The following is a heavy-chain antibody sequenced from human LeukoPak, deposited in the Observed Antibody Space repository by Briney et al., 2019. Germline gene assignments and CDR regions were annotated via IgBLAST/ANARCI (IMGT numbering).Heavy chain of an antibody. V-gene: IGHV4-34*01. J-gene: IGHJ4*02. CDR2: INHSGST. Sequence: PSETLSLTCAVYGGSFSGYYWSWIRQPPGKGLEWIGEINHSGSTNYNPSLKSRVTISVDTSKNQFSQKLSSVTAADTAVYYCAIGGGDSWDYFDYWGQGTLVTVSS. CDR1: GGSFSGYY. D-gene: IGHD2-21*02. CDR3: AIGGGDSWDYFDY.